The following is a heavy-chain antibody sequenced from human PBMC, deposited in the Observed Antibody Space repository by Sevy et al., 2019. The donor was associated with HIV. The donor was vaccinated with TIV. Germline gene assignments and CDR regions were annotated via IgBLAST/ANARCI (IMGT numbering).Heavy chain of an antibody. J-gene: IGHJ5*02. CDR3: AKDGASDYIWGSYRPSWFDP. V-gene: IGHV3-30*02. D-gene: IGHD3-16*02. Sequence: GGSLRLSCAASGFTFSSYGMHWVRQAPGKGLEWVAFIRYDGSNKYYADSVKGRFTISGDNSKNTLYLQMNSLRAEDTAVYYCAKDGASDYIWGSYRPSWFDPWGQGTLVTVSS. CDR1: GFTFSSYG. CDR2: IRYDGSNK.